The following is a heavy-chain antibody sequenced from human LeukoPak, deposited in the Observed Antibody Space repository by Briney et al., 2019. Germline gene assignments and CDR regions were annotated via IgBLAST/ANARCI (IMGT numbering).Heavy chain of an antibody. CDR2: INLNSGVT. J-gene: IGHJ4*02. Sequence: ASVKVSCKASGYTFTGYYMHWVRQAPGQVLDWMGWINLNSGVTNYAQKFQGRVTMTRDTSISTAYMELSRLRSDDAAVYYCARATPYFDYWGQGTLVTVSS. V-gene: IGHV1-2*02. CDR3: ARATPYFDY. CDR1: GYTFTGYY.